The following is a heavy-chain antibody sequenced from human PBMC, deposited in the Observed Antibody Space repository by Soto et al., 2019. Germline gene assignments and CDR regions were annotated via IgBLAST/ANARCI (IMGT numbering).Heavy chain of an antibody. CDR3: ARVVVPTTATATNWFDA. V-gene: IGHV1-46*02. Sequence: GSSVKASCRASGYTFNTYYLHWVRQAHGEGFEWMGIIMPRGGSTCYAQRFQGRVTMTSDTSTSTVYMELRSLRADDTAVYYCARVVVPTTATATNWFDAWGQGTLVTVSS. CDR2: IMPRGGST. D-gene: IGHD3-22*01. CDR1: GYTFNTYY. J-gene: IGHJ5*02.